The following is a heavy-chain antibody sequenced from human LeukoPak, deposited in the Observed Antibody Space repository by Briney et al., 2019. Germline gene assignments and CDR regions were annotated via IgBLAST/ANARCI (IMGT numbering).Heavy chain of an antibody. D-gene: IGHD6-13*01. CDR1: GFTFSSYW. V-gene: IGHV3-7*01. CDR3: ARGEYAIEAGGNDY. J-gene: IGHJ4*02. Sequence: PGGSLRLSCAASGFTFSSYWMSWVRQAPGKGLEWVANIKQDGSESYYVDSVKGRFTFSRDNAKNSLYLQMNSLRAEDTAVYYCARGEYAIEAGGNDYWGQGTLVTVSS. CDR2: IKQDGSES.